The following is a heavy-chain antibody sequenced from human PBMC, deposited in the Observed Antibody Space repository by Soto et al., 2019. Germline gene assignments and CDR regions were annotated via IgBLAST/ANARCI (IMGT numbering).Heavy chain of an antibody. V-gene: IGHV1-2*02. J-gene: IGHJ4*02. CDR2: INPNSGGT. CDR3: ARSSSGYDPGDY. Sequence: GASVKVSCKASGYTFTGYYMHWVRQAPGQGLEWMGWINPNSGGTKYAQKFQGRVTMTRDTSISTAYMELSRLRSDDTAVYYCARSSSGYDPGDYWGQGTLVTVSS. CDR1: GYTFTGYY. D-gene: IGHD5-12*01.